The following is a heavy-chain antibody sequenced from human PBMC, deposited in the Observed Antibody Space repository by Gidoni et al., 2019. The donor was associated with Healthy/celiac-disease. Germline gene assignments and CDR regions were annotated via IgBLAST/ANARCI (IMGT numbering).Heavy chain of an antibody. CDR1: GGSFSGYY. CDR3: ARGKRLGYYDSSGKGQRAFDI. Sequence: QVQLQQWGAGLLKPSETLSLTCAVDGGSFSGYYGSWIRQPPGKGLEWIGEINHSGSTNYNPSLKSRVTISVDTSKNQFSLKLSSVTAADTAVYYCARGKRLGYYDSSGKGQRAFDIWGQGTMVTVSS. J-gene: IGHJ3*02. D-gene: IGHD3-22*01. CDR2: INHSGST. V-gene: IGHV4-34*01.